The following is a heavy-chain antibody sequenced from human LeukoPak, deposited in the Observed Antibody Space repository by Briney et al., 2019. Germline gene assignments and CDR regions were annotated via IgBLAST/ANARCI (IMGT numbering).Heavy chain of an antibody. Sequence: ASVKVSCKASGYTFTGYYMHWVRQAPGQGLEWMGWINPNSGGTNYAQKFQGRVTMTRDTSISTAYMELSRLRSDDTAVYYCARIAAAGRTLDYWGQGTLVTVSS. V-gene: IGHV1-2*02. CDR1: GYTFTGYY. CDR3: ARIAAAGRTLDY. D-gene: IGHD6-13*01. CDR2: INPNSGGT. J-gene: IGHJ4*02.